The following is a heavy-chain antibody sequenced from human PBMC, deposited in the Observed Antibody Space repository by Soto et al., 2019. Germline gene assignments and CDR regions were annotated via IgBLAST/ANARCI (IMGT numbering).Heavy chain of an antibody. J-gene: IGHJ4*02. V-gene: IGHV1-46*04. Sequence: QVQLVQSGTEVQKPGASVKASCKASGYAFTACYMHWVLQAPGQGLEWLGVISPDGGSTIFSQRWQARVTMSRATSTGTVYMELSRLRSDDPAVYYCVRAFRGGVVIPNSSARIDYWGKGTLVTV. CDR3: VRAFRGGVVIPNSSARIDY. D-gene: IGHD3-3*01. CDR2: ISPDGGST. CDR1: GYAFTACY.